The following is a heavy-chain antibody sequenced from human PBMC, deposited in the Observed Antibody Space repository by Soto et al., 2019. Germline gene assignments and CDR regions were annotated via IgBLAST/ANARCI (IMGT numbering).Heavy chain of an antibody. D-gene: IGHD2-8*02. Sequence: PGGSLRLSCAASGFTCSSYDMSWVRQAPGKGLEWVSTILIGGSTHYPDSVKGRFTISRANSKNTVFLQMNSLTPGDTAVYYCAKATATGGGAFDICGQGTGVTVSS. V-gene: IGHV3-23*01. CDR1: GFTCSSYD. CDR2: ILIGGST. CDR3: AKATATGGGAFDI. J-gene: IGHJ3*02.